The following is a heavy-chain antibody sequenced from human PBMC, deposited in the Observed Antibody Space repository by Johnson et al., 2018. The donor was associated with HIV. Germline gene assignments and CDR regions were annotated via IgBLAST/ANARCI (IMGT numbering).Heavy chain of an antibody. CDR2: MWYDGSNK. J-gene: IGHJ3*02. V-gene: IGHV3-33*01. Sequence: VQLVESGGGVVQPGRSLRLSCAASGFTFSTYGMHWVRQAPGKGLEWVAVMWYDGSNKYYADSVKGRFTISRDNSKNTLYLQMNSLRAEDTAVYYCARAPGFSRAFDIWGQGTMVTVSS. CDR3: ARAPGFSRAFDI. CDR1: GFTFSTYG. D-gene: IGHD3-10*01.